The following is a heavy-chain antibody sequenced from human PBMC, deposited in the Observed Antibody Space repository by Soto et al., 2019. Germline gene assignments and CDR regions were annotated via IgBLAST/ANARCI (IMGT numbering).Heavy chain of an antibody. CDR1: GGSISSYY. CDR2: IYYSGST. Sequence: SETLSLTCTVSGGSISSYYWSWIRQPPGKGLEWIGYIYYSGSTNYNPSLKSRVTISVDTSKNQFSLKLSSVTAADTAVYYCARDSSVDTAMHYDYWGQGTLVTVSS. CDR3: ARDSSVDTAMHYDY. J-gene: IGHJ4*02. V-gene: IGHV4-59*01. D-gene: IGHD5-18*01.